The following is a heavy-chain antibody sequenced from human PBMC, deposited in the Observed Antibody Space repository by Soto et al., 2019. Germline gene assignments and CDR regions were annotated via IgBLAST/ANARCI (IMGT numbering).Heavy chain of an antibody. CDR2: ISGSGSST. D-gene: IGHD6-19*01. Sequence: WGSLRLSCAASGFTFNSSGMHWVRQAPGKGLVWVSPISGSGSSTYYADSVKGRFTISRDNSKNTLYLQMNSLRAEDTAVYYCAKSGIAVAVDDAFDIWGQGTMVTVSS. J-gene: IGHJ3*02. CDR3: AKSGIAVAVDDAFDI. V-gene: IGHV3-23*01. CDR1: GFTFNSSG.